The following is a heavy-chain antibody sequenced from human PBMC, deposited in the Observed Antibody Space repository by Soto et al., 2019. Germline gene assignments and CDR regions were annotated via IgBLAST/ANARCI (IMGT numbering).Heavy chain of an antibody. CDR2: TNPNSGGT. J-gene: IGHJ3*02. V-gene: IGHV1-2*04. D-gene: IGHD2-15*01. CDR3: ARALRYCSGGSCYSNYYDSSGASDAFDI. CDR1: GYTFTGYY. Sequence: ASVKVSCKASGYTFTGYYMHWVRQAPGQGLEWMGWTNPNSGGTNYAQKFQGWVTMTRDTSISTAYMELSRLRSDDTAVYYCARALRYCSGGSCYSNYYDSSGASDAFDIWGQGTMVTVSS.